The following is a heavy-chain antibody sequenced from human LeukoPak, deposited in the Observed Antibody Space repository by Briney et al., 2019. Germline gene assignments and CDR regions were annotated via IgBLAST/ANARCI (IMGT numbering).Heavy chain of an antibody. CDR2: ISYVGGST. D-gene: IGHD2-2*01. CDR1: GFIFSNFA. Sequence: GGSLRLSCSASGFIFSNFAMYWVRQAPGKGLEFVSAISYVGGSTYYTDSVKGRFIISRDNSKSTLYLHMSSLRAEDTAMYYCVKTYGYCSSTNCYVFDSWGQGTLVTVSS. J-gene: IGHJ4*02. V-gene: IGHV3-64D*09. CDR3: VKTYGYCSSTNCYVFDS.